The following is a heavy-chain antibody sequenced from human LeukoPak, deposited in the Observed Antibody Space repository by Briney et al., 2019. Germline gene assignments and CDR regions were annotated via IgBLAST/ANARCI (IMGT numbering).Heavy chain of an antibody. CDR1: GGSFIGYY. Sequence: SETLSLTCAVYGGSFIGYYWSWIRQPPGKGLEWIGEINHSGSTNYNPSLKSRVTISVDTSKNQFSLKLSSVTAADTAVYYCARVELGYYYDYWGQGTLVTVSS. J-gene: IGHJ4*02. CDR2: INHSGST. V-gene: IGHV4-34*01. D-gene: IGHD3-22*01. CDR3: ARVELGYYYDY.